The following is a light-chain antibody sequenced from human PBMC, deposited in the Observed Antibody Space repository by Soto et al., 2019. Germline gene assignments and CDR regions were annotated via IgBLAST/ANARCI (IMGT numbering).Light chain of an antibody. CDR1: SSNIGSNY. J-gene: IGLJ1*01. CDR3: AAWDDSLNGYV. Sequence: QSVLTQPPSASGTPGQRVTISCSGSSSNIGSNYVYWYQQLPGTVPKLLIYRNNQRPSGVPDRFSGSKSGTSASLATSGLQSEDEADYYCAAWDDSLNGYVFGTGTKVTVL. CDR2: RNN. V-gene: IGLV1-47*01.